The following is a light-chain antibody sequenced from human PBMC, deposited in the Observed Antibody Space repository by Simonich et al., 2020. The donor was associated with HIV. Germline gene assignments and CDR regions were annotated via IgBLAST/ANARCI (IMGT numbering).Light chain of an antibody. Sequence: QSALTQPASVSGSPGQSITISCTGTKSDIGDYNHVSWFQQHPGTAPKVLIYDVNRWPSGVSSRFSGFKSGTTASLTISGLQAEDEADYYCSSYTSSSTVVFGGGTKLTVL. V-gene: IGLV2-14*01. CDR3: SSYTSSSTVV. J-gene: IGLJ2*01. CDR1: KSDIGDYNH. CDR2: DVN.